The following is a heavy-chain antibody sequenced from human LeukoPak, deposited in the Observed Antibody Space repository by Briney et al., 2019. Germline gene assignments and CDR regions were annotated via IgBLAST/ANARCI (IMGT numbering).Heavy chain of an antibody. D-gene: IGHD3-10*01. Sequence: GGSLRLSCAASGFTFSSYGMHWVRQAPGKGLEWVAVISYDGSNKYYADSVKGRFTISRDNSKNTLYLQMNSLRAEDTAVYYCAKDPTDVLLWFGELFGPGMDVWGQGTTVTVSS. CDR3: AKDPTDVLLWFGELFGPGMDV. CDR2: ISYDGSNK. J-gene: IGHJ6*02. CDR1: GFTFSSYG. V-gene: IGHV3-30*18.